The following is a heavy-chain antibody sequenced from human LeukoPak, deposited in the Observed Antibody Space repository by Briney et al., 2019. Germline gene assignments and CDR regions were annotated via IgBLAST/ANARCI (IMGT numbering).Heavy chain of an antibody. CDR1: GVTLSNYA. D-gene: IGHD4-11*01. V-gene: IGHV3-23*01. CDR2: ISSSGSGGNT. CDR3: VRVASGNYAGHPDY. J-gene: IGHJ4*02. Sequence: GGSLRLSCVASGVTLSNYAMSWARQAPGKGLEWVSGISSSGSGGNTYYADSVKGRFTISRDSSRDTLYLQMNSLRGEDTALYYCVRVASGNYAGHPDYWGQGTLVTVSS.